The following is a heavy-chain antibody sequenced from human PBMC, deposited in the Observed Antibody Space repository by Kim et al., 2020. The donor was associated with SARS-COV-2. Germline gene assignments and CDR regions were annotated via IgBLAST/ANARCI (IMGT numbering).Heavy chain of an antibody. CDR1: GFTFSSYW. CDR3: ARDPNYYYDSSGYYPQGGYYYGMDV. V-gene: IGHV3-7*01. J-gene: IGHJ6*02. CDR2: IKQDGSEK. D-gene: IGHD3-22*01. Sequence: GESLRLSCAASGFTFSSYWMSWVRQAPGKGLEWVANIKQDGSEKYYVDSVKGRFTISRDNAKNSLYLQMNSLRAEDTAVYYCARDPNYYYDSSGYYPQGGYYYGMDVWGQGTTVTVSS.